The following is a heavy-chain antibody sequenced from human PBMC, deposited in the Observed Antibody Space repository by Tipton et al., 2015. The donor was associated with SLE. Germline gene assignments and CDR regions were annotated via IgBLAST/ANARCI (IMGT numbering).Heavy chain of an antibody. CDR2: MYYTGGT. Sequence: TLSLTCTVSGGSISSNFWSWIRQPPGKGLEWVGHMYYTGGTNYNPSLNSRVTISVDTSKNQFSLKLSSVTAADTAVYYCARDTYYYGSGNYYTDVFDIWGQGAMVTVSS. D-gene: IGHD3-10*01. CDR1: GGSISSNF. CDR3: ARDTYYYGSGNYYTDVFDI. J-gene: IGHJ3*02. V-gene: IGHV4-59*01.